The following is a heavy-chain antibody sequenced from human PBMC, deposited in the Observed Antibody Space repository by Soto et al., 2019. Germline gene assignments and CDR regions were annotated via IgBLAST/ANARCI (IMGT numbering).Heavy chain of an antibody. CDR3: VKEPYEGAYGDY. Sequence: EVQLLESGGGLVQPGGSLRLSCAASGFIFNNYAMSCVRQAPGEGLEWVSAITRDGTIFYTDSVRGRFTISRDNSKSTVYLQMNSLRAEDTAVYYCVKEPYEGAYGDYWGQGTLVTVSS. CDR1: GFIFNNYA. J-gene: IGHJ4*02. V-gene: IGHV3-23*01. CDR2: ITRDGTI. D-gene: IGHD3-22*01.